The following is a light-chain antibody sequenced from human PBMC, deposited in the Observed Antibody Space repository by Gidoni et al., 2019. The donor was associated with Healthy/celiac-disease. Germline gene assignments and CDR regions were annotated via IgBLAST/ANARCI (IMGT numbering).Light chain of an antibody. CDR1: SSDVRGYNY. V-gene: IGLV2-11*01. Sequence: SALTQPRSVSGYPGHSVTISCTGTSSDVRGYNYVPWYQQPPCKAPKLMIYDVSKRPSEVPDRFSGSKSGNTASLTISGLQAEDEADYYCCSYAGSFTPSVVFGGGTKLTVL. CDR3: CSYAGSFTPSVV. CDR2: DVS. J-gene: IGLJ2*01.